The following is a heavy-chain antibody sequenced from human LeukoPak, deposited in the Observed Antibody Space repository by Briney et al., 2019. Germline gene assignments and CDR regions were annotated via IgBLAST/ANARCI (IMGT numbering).Heavy chain of an antibody. CDR2: ISSNGGST. CDR3: ASGLAFDY. J-gene: IGHJ4*02. D-gene: IGHD3/OR15-3a*01. Sequence: GGSLRLSCAASGFTFSSYAMHWVRQAPGKGLEYVSAISSNGGSTYYANSVKGRFTISRDNSKNALYLQMGSLGAEDMAVYYCASGLAFDYWGQGTLVTVSS. CDR1: GFTFSSYA. V-gene: IGHV3-64*01.